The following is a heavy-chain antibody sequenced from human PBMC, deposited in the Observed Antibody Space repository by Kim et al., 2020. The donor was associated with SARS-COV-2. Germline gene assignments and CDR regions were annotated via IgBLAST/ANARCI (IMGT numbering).Heavy chain of an antibody. J-gene: IGHJ4*02. CDR1: GGSFSGYY. V-gene: IGHV4-34*01. CDR2: INHSGST. CDR3: ARTPVAGTDYFDY. D-gene: IGHD6-19*01. Sequence: SETLSLTCAVYGGSFSGYYWSWIRQPPGKGLEWIGEINHSGSTNYNPSLKSRVTISVDTSKNQFSLKLSSVTAADTAVYYCARTPVAGTDYFDYWGQGTLVTVSS.